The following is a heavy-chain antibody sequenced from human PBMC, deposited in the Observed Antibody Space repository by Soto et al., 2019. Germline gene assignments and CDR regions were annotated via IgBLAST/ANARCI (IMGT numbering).Heavy chain of an antibody. CDR3: ARDNVVVPAADDAFDI. CDR1: GFTFSSYG. D-gene: IGHD2-2*01. CDR2: IWYDGSNK. Sequence: GGSQRLSCAAVGFTFSSYGMHWVRQDPGKGLEWVAVIWYDGSNKYYADSVKGRFTISRDNSKNTLYLQMNSLRAEDTAVYYCARDNVVVPAADDAFDIWGQGTMVTVSS. J-gene: IGHJ3*02. V-gene: IGHV3-33*01.